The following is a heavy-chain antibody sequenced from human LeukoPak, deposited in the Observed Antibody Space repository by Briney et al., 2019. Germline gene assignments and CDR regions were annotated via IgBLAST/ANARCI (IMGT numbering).Heavy chain of an antibody. CDR2: SNPNSGGT. Sequence: ASVKVSCKASGYTFTGYYMHWVRQAPGQGLEWMGWSNPNSGGTKYAQKFQGRVTMTREMSISTAYMELSRLRSDDTAVYYCARARYYHSPNGAFDVWGQGTMVTVSP. J-gene: IGHJ3*01. D-gene: IGHD3-9*01. CDR3: ARARYYHSPNGAFDV. CDR1: GYTFTGYY. V-gene: IGHV1-2*02.